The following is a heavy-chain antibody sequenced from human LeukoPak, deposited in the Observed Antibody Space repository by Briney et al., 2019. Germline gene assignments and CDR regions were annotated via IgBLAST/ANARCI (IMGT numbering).Heavy chain of an antibody. Sequence: GASVKVSCKASGYTFSTYHMHWVRQAPGQGLEWMGIMKDYGGITSYAQKFQGRVTMTRDTSTSTAYMELSSLRSDDTAVYYCARDLEGGWTLDHWGQGTLVTVSS. J-gene: IGHJ4*02. CDR1: GYTFSTYH. D-gene: IGHD3-16*01. CDR2: MKDYGGIT. CDR3: ARDLEGGWTLDH. V-gene: IGHV1-46*01.